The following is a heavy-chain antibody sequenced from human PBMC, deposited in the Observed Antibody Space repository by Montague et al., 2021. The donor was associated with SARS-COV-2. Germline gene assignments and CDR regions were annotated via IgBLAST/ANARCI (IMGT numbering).Heavy chain of an antibody. J-gene: IGHJ6*02. CDR2: IYPGDSDI. D-gene: IGHD2-2*01. V-gene: IGHV5-51*01. CDR3: ARPYCSSSSCYYGMDV. Sequence: QSGAEVKKPGEPLKISRRGSGYSFTSYWIGWVRQMPGKGLEWMGIIYPGDSDIRYSPSFQGQVTISADKSISTAYLQWSSLKASDTGMYYCARPYCSSSSCYYGMDVWGQGTTVTVSS. CDR1: GYSFTSYW.